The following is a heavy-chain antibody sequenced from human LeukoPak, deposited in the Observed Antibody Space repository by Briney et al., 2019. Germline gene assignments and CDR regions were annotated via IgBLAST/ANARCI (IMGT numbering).Heavy chain of an antibody. CDR3: TKSRRKSITCPIGSRLKYYYYFYMDV. V-gene: IGHV3-30*02. J-gene: IGHJ6*03. CDR2: IQNDGHKR. CDR1: GFTFSSSD. D-gene: IGHD3-10*01. Sequence: GGSLRLSCAASGFTFSSSDMHWVRQAPGQGLEWVAFIQNDGHKRYYADSVKGRFTISRDNSKNTLYVQLNSLRTEDTAVYYCTKSRRKSITCPIGSRLKYYYYFYMDVWGKGTTVTVSS.